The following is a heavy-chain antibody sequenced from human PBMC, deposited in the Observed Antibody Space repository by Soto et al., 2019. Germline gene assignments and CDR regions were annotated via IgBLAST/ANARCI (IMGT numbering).Heavy chain of an antibody. CDR3: ARGRHGGAAY. CDR2: IIPSGST. J-gene: IGHJ4*02. D-gene: IGHD4-17*01. CDR1: GGSFSGYY. V-gene: IGHV4-34*01. Sequence: QVQLQQWGAGLLKPSETLSLTCAVYGGSFSGYYWSWIRQPPGKGLEWIGEIIPSGSTNYSPSLESRVTISVDTSKSQFSLKLSSVTDADTAVYYCARGRHGGAAYWGQGTLVTVSS.